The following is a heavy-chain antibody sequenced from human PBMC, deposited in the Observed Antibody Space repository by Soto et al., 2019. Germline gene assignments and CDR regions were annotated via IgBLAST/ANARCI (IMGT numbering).Heavy chain of an antibody. D-gene: IGHD3-22*01. J-gene: IGHJ4*02. Sequence: QVQLQQWGAGLLKPSETLSLTCAVYGGSFSGYYWSWIRQPPGKGLEWIGEINHSGSTSYNPSLKSRVTISVDTSKNQFSLKLSSVTAADTAVYYCARGLDSSGYYYFLDYWGQGTLVTVSS. CDR1: GGSFSGYY. CDR2: INHSGST. CDR3: ARGLDSSGYYYFLDY. V-gene: IGHV4-34*01.